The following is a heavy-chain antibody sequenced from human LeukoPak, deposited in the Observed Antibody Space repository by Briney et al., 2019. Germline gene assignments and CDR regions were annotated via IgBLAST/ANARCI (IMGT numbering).Heavy chain of an antibody. J-gene: IGHJ4*02. D-gene: IGHD3-22*01. CDR2: ISGDGGTT. CDR1: GFAFDAHA. Sequence: PGGSLRLSCAASGFAFDAHAMNWVRQAPGKPLEWVSLISGDGGTTHYADSVRGRFTISRDNSKNTLHLQMNSLRGEDTAVYYCAKDIRYYYDRSGFYYDYWGQGTLLTVSS. CDR3: AKDIRYYYDRSGFYYDY. V-gene: IGHV3-43*02.